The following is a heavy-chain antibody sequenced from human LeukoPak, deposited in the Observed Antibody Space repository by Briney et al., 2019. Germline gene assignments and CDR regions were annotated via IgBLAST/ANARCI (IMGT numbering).Heavy chain of an antibody. Sequence: ASVKVSCKASGYTFTGYYMHWVRQAPGQGLEWMGWINPNSGGTNYAQKFQGRVTMTRDTSISTAYMELSRLRSDDTAVYYCVLLWFGELYYMDVWGKGTTVTVSS. D-gene: IGHD3-10*01. J-gene: IGHJ6*03. CDR2: INPNSGGT. V-gene: IGHV1-2*02. CDR3: VLLWFGELYYMDV. CDR1: GYTFTGYY.